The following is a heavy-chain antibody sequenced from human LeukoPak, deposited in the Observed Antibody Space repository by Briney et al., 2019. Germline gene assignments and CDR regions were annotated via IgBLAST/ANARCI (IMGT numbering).Heavy chain of an antibody. CDR2: FDPEDGET. J-gene: IGHJ6*02. CDR1: GYTLTELS. CDR3: ATGCGGDCYSVVRYYYGMDV. V-gene: IGHV1-24*01. Sequence: ASVKVSCKVSGYTLTELSMHWVRQAPGKGLEWMGGFDPEDGETIYAQKFQGRVTMTEDTSTDTAYMELSSLRSEDTAVYYCATGCGGDCYSVVRYYYGMDVWGQGTTVTVSS. D-gene: IGHD2-21*02.